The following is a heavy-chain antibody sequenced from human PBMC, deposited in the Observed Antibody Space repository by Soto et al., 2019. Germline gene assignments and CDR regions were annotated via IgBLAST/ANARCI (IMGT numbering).Heavy chain of an antibody. Sequence: EVQLLESGGDLIQPGGSLRLSCAASGFTFSSYAMSWVRQAPGKGLGWVSAIRSSGVSTFYADSVKGRFTISRDNSRNTLYLQMNSLRAEDTAIYYCAKYQPMTQPRPYFDYWGQGTLVTVSS. D-gene: IGHD3-22*01. CDR2: IRSSGVST. CDR1: GFTFSSYA. J-gene: IGHJ4*02. CDR3: AKYQPMTQPRPYFDY. V-gene: IGHV3-23*01.